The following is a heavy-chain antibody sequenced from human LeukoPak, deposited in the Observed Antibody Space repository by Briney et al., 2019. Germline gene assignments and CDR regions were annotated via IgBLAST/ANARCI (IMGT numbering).Heavy chain of an antibody. CDR3: ARMKARYYYDSSGYYY. D-gene: IGHD3-22*01. Sequence: ASVKVSCKASGGTFSSYAISWVRQAPGQGLEWMGGIIPIFGTANYAQKFQGRVTIATDESTSTAYMELSSLRSEDTAVYYCARMKARYYYDSSGYYYWGQGTLVTVSS. J-gene: IGHJ4*02. V-gene: IGHV1-69*05. CDR1: GGTFSSYA. CDR2: IIPIFGTA.